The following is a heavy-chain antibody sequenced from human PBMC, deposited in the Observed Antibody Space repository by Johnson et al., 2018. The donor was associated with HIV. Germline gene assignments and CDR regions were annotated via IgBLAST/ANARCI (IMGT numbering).Heavy chain of an antibody. CDR3: AREGESLLDAFDI. V-gene: IGHV3-30*02. CDR2: IRYDGSNK. D-gene: IGHD3-16*01. J-gene: IGHJ3*02. Sequence: QVQLVESGGGLVQPGRSLRLSCAASGFTFDDYAMHWVRQAPGRGLEWVAFIRYDGSNKYYADSVKGRFTICRDNSKNTLYLQMSSLRTEDTAVYYCAREGESLLDAFDIWGQGTMVTVSA. CDR1: GFTFDDYA.